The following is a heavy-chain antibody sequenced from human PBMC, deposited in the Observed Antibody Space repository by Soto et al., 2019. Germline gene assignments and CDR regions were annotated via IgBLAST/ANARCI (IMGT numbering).Heavy chain of an antibody. D-gene: IGHD3-16*01. J-gene: IGHJ4*02. CDR3: ARWGTTGGLDV. CDR1: GFTFRSYV. V-gene: IGHV3-33*05. Sequence: QVQLVESGGGVVQPGTSLRLSCVGSGFTFRSYVIHWVRQAPGKGLEWVALTSYDGSNNFYGDSVKGRFTISRHNSRNTVELQMDSLRFEDTALYSCARWGTTGGLDVGGQGTLVSVSS. CDR2: TSYDGSNN.